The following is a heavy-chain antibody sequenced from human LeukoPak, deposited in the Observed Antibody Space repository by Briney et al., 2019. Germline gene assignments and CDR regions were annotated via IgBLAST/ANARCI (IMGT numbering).Heavy chain of an antibody. CDR2: LSGNGVKT. J-gene: IGHJ4*02. V-gene: IGHV3-23*01. CDR1: GFTFSTYG. D-gene: IGHD5-12*01. CDR3: ARSPEDSGYVPFNY. Sequence: GGSLRLSCGASGFTFSTYGMSWVRQAPGKGLQWVSALSGNGVKTYYADSVKGRFTISRDNAKNSLYLQMNSLRAEDTAVYYCARSPEDSGYVPFNYWGQGTLVTVSS.